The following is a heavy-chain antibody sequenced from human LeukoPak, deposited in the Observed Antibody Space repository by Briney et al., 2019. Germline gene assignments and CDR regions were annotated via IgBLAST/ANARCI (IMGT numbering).Heavy chain of an antibody. CDR3: ARSKAYSSGWYVPPVDY. J-gene: IGHJ4*02. CDR1: GYTFTSYY. V-gene: IGHV1-46*01. CDR2: INPSGGST. D-gene: IGHD6-19*01. Sequence: ASVKASCKASGYTFTSYYMHWVRQAPGQGLEWMGIINPSGGSTSYAQKFQGRVTITRDTSTSTVYMELSSLRSEDTAVYYCARSKAYSSGWYVPPVDYWGQGTLVTVSS.